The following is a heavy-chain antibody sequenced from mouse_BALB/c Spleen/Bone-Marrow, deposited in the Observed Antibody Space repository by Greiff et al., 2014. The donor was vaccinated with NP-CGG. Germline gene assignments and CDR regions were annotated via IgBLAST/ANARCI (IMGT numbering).Heavy chain of an antibody. J-gene: IGHJ4*01. CDR2: ISDGGSYT. CDR1: GFTFSDYY. CDR3: AREMAMDY. V-gene: IGHV5-4*02. Sequence: EVQRVESGGGLVKPGGSLKLSCAASGFTFSDYYMYWVRQTPEKRLEWVATISDGGSYTYYPDSVKGRFTISRDNAKNNLYLQMSSLKSEDTAMYYCAREMAMDYWGQGTSVTASS.